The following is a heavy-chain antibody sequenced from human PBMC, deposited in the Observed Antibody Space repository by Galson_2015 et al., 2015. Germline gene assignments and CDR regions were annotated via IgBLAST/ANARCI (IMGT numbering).Heavy chain of an antibody. V-gene: IGHV6-1*01. D-gene: IGHD6-13*01. CDR1: GDSVSSHSAA. CDR3: ARDRFWQQLPWYAVDYFDY. CDR2: TYYRSKWYN. Sequence: CAISGDSVSSHSAAWNWIRQSPSRGLEWLGRTYYRSKWYNDYAVSVKSRITINPDTSKNQFSLQLNSVTPEDTAVYYCARDRFWQQLPWYAVDYFDYWGQGTLVTVSS. J-gene: IGHJ4*02.